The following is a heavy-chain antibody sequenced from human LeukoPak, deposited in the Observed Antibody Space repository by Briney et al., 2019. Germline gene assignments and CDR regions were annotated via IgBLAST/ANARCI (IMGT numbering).Heavy chain of an antibody. Sequence: GASVTVSFTASVYTFTVYYMHWVRHAPGQGLGWMGWMNANSGGTNYAQKFQGRVTMTRDTPTSTAYMELSRLRSDDTAVYYCARPISSSWFFSFDPWGQGTLVTVSS. CDR3: ARPISSSWFFSFDP. CDR1: VYTFTVYY. CDR2: MNANSGGT. J-gene: IGHJ5*02. D-gene: IGHD6-13*01. V-gene: IGHV1-2*02.